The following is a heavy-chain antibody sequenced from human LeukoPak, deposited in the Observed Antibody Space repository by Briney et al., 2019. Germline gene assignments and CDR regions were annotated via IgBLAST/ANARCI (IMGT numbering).Heavy chain of an antibody. J-gene: IGHJ4*02. V-gene: IGHV3-9*01. Sequence: TGGSLRLSCAASGFTFDDYAMHWVRQAPGKGLEWVSGISWNSGSIGYADSVKGRFTISRDNAKNSLYLQMNSLRAEDTALYYCAKVIGYAESGYLTSAVDYWGQGTLVTVSS. D-gene: IGHD3-22*01. CDR1: GFTFDDYA. CDR3: AKVIGYAESGYLTSAVDY. CDR2: ISWNSGSI.